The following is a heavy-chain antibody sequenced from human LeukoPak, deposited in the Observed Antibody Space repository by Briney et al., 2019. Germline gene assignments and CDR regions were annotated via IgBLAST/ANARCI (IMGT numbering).Heavy chain of an antibody. J-gene: IGHJ4*02. CDR3: ARVPPYSSGSGSYFDY. Sequence: SETLSLTCGVSGYSISSGYYWGWIRQTPGKGLEWIGSIYHGGSTHYNPSLKSRVTISVDTSKNHFSLKLRSVTAADTAVYYCARVPPYSSGSGSYFDYWGQGTLVTVSS. CDR2: IYHGGST. D-gene: IGHD3-10*01. V-gene: IGHV4-38-2*01. CDR1: GYSISSGYY.